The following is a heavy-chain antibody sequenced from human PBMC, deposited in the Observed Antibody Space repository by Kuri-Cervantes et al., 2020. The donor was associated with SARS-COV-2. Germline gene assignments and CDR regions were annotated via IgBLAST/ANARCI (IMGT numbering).Heavy chain of an antibody. Sequence: GGSLRLSCAASGFTFSSYAMHWVRQAPGKGLEWVARISPDGTSTLFADSVRGRFTISRDNAKNTVVLEMDSLRGEDTAVYYCVRDGDHWNFDYWGQGTLVTVSS. D-gene: IGHD1-1*01. CDR2: ISPDGTST. J-gene: IGHJ4*02. V-gene: IGHV3-74*03. CDR1: GFTFSSYA. CDR3: VRDGDHWNFDY.